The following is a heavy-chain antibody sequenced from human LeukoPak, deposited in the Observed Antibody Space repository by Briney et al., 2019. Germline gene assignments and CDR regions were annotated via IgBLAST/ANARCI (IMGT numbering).Heavy chain of an antibody. CDR3: ARQYSNNWYDDRGWFDP. J-gene: IGHJ5*02. Sequence: SETLSLTCTVSGGSISSYYWSWIRQPPEKGLEWIGYIYYSGSTNYNPSLKSRVTMSVDTSKNQFSLKLSSVTAADTAVYYCARQYSNNWYDDRGWFDPWGQGTLVTVSS. CDR2: IYYSGST. V-gene: IGHV4-59*01. D-gene: IGHD6-13*01. CDR1: GGSISSYY.